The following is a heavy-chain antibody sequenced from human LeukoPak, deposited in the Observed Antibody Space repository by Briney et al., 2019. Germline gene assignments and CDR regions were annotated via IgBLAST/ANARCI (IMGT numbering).Heavy chain of an antibody. CDR3: ARGGATFGVVHWFDP. CDR1: GGSFSGYY. CDR2: INHSGST. V-gene: IGHV4-34*01. D-gene: IGHD3-3*01. Sequence: SETLSLTCAVYGGSFSGYYWSWIRQPPGKGLEWIGEINHSGSTNYNPSLKSRVTISVDTSKNQFSLKLRSVTAADTAVYYCARGGATFGVVHWFDPWGQGTLVTVSS. J-gene: IGHJ5*02.